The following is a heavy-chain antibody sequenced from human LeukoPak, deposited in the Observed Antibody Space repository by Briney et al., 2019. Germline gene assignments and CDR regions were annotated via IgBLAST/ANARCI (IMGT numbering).Heavy chain of an antibody. V-gene: IGHV4-30-4*01. CDR1: GGSISSGDYY. Sequence: ASQTLSLTCTVSGGSISSGDYYWSWIRQPPGKGPEWIGYIYYSGSTYYNPSLKSRVTISVDTSKNQFSLKLSPVTAADTAVYYCARVIAAAGTPPVFDYWGQGTLVTVSS. D-gene: IGHD6-13*01. CDR3: ARVIAAAGTPPVFDY. CDR2: IYYSGST. J-gene: IGHJ4*02.